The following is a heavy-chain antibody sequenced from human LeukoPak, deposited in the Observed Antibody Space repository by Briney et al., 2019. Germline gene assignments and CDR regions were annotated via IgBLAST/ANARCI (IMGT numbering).Heavy chain of an antibody. CDR1: GGSISSGSYY. V-gene: IGHV4-61*02. J-gene: IGHJ5*02. CDR3: AREFRYDFWSGYFDP. D-gene: IGHD3-3*01. Sequence: PSETLSLTCTVSGGSISSGSYYWSWIRQPAGKGLEWIGRIYTSGSTNYNPSLKSRVTISVDTSKNQLSLKLSSVTAADTAVYYCAREFRYDFWSGYFDPWGQGTLVTVSS. CDR2: IYTSGST.